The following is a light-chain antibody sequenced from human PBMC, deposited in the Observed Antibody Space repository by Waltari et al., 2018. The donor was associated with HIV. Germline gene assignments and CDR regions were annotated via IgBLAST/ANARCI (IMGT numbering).Light chain of an antibody. J-gene: IGKJ2*02. CDR3: HQYNDWPRCT. Sequence: VLLTQSPVTLSVSPGDRVTLSCRASQNLGSYLAWYQQKTGQPPSLLVYGASIRAPGIPARFTGSGSGTDFNLIIDGLQPDDCALYYCHQYNDWPRCTFGQGTKVEIK. CDR1: QNLGSY. V-gene: IGKV3D-15*01. CDR2: GAS.